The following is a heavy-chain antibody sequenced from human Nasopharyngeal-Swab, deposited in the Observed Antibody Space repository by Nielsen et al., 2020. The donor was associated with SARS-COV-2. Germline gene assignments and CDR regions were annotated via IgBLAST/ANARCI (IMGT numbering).Heavy chain of an antibody. CDR2: ITDTGRT. CDR1: AASVTTYY. V-gene: IGHV4-59*02. Sequence: SETLSLTCTVSAASVTTYYWGWIRQSPGKGLEWIAYITDTGRTKYNPSLETRVTISQDTSRTRFSLRLTSVTAAETAMYYCAGIPYGCGHSSYGWFDLWGQGILGTVSS. D-gene: IGHD2-21*02. CDR3: AGIPYGCGHSSYGWFDL. J-gene: IGHJ5*02.